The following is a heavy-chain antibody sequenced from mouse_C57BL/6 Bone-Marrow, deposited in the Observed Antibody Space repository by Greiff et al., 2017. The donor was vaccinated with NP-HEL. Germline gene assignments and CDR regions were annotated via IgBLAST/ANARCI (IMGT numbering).Heavy chain of an antibody. D-gene: IGHD1-1*02. CDR1: GFTFSSYA. CDR3: ARDPGGYWYFDV. V-gene: IGHV5-4*01. CDR2: ISDGGSYT. Sequence: EVQGVESGGGLVKPGGSLKLSCAASGFTFSSYAMSWVRQTPEKRLEWVATISDGGSYTYYPDNVKGRFTNSRDNAKNNLYLQMSHLKSEDTAMYYCARDPGGYWYFDVWGTGTTVTVSS. J-gene: IGHJ1*03.